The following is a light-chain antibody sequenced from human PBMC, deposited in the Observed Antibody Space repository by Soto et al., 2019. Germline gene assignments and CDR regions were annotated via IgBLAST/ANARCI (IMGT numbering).Light chain of an antibody. J-gene: IGKJ5*01. V-gene: IGKV3-11*01. CDR2: DTS. CDR1: QRVGSS. Sequence: EIGLTHSPATLSLSPGEIAILLCRARQRVGSSLAWYQQKPGQAPRLLIYDTSNRATGITARFSGSGSGTDFAITISSLEPEDFAVYHCQQRYNFGQGTRMEIK. CDR3: QQRYN.